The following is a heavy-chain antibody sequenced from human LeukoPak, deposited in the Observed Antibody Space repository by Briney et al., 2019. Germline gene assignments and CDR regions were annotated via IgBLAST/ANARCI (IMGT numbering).Heavy chain of an antibody. Sequence: SQTLSLTCTVSGGSISSDSYYWSWIRQPAGKGLEWIGRIYTSGSTNYNPSLKSRVIISVDKSKNQFSLKLSSVTAADTAVYYCARQGFYWGQGTLVIVSS. J-gene: IGHJ4*02. CDR2: IYTSGST. CDR1: GGSISSDSYY. V-gene: IGHV4-61*02. CDR3: ARQGFY.